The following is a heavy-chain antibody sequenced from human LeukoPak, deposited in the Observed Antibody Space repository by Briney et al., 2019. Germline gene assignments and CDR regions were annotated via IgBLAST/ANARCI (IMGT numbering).Heavy chain of an antibody. V-gene: IGHV4-59*01. J-gene: IGHJ4*02. CDR1: GGSISSYY. D-gene: IGHD6-19*01. Sequence: SETLSLTCTVSGGSISSYYWSWLRQPPGKGLEWIGYIYYSGSTNYNPSLKSRVTISVDTSKNQFSLKLCSVTAADTAVYYCARGSSSGPDYWGQGTLVTVSS. CDR3: ARGSSSGPDY. CDR2: IYYSGST.